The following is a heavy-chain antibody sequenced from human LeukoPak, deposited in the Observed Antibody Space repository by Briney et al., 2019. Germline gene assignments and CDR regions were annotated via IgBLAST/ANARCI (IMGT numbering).Heavy chain of an antibody. J-gene: IGHJ5*02. CDR3: ARDGGDIVVVVAENNWFDP. V-gene: IGHV1-18*01. CDR2: ISAYNGNT. Sequence: ASVKVSCKASGYTFTNYGISWVRQAPGQGLEWMGWISAYNGNTNYAQKLQGRVTMTTDTSTSTAYMELRSLRSDDTAVYYCARDGGDIVVVVAENNWFDPWGQGTLVTVSS. CDR1: GYTFTNYG. D-gene: IGHD2-15*01.